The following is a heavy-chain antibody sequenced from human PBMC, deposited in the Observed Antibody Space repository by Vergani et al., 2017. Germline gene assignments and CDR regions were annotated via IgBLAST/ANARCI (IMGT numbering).Heavy chain of an antibody. V-gene: IGHV3-23*01. CDR2: ISGPGLST. CDR3: VKKKIELGSYFFDS. CDR1: GFTFSNSA. Sequence: EVHLLESGGGLVQSGGSLRLSCAASGFTFSNSAVSWVRQAPGRGLAWVSSISGPGLSTYYADSVKGRFSISRDNSKNTVFLQMHSLRAEDTAIYYCVKKKIELGSYFFDSLGHGILVTVSS. J-gene: IGHJ4*01. D-gene: IGHD2/OR15-2a*01.